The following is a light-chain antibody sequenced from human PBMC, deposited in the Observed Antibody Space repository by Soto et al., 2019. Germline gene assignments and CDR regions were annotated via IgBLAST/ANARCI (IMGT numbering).Light chain of an antibody. CDR2: TSG. Sequence: IHMTQSPSSLSASVGDRVTITCRASQRITTYLNWYQQKPGEAPKLLISTSGTLQRGVPSRFSGSGSETDFTLTITSLQPADFATYFFQQTYSTPYTFGQGTQLEFK. J-gene: IGKJ2*01. V-gene: IGKV1-39*01. CDR1: QRITTY. CDR3: QQTYSTPYT.